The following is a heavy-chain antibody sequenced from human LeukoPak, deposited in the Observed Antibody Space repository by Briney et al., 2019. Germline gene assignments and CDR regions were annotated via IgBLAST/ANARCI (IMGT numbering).Heavy chain of an antibody. CDR3: ARVLGYCTNGVCYVFDY. D-gene: IGHD2-8*01. J-gene: IGHJ4*02. V-gene: IGHV1-8*02. CDR2: MNPNSGNT. CDR1: GYTFTGYY. Sequence: ASVKVSCKASGYTFTGYYMHWVRQATGQGLEWMGWMNPNSGNTGYAQKFQGRVTMTRNTSISTAYMELSSLRSEDTAVYYCARVLGYCTNGVCYVFDYWGQGTLVTVSS.